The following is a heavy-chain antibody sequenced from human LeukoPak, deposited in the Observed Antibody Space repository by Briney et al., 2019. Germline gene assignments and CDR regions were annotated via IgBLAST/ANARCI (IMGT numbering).Heavy chain of an antibody. CDR2: IYHTGST. D-gene: IGHD6-13*01. V-gene: IGHV4-4*02. CDR3: ARDSPSSSLDY. J-gene: IGHJ4*02. CDR1: GGSISTTNW. Sequence: SGTLSLTCAVSGGSISTTNWWNWVRQPPGKGLEWIGEIYHTGSTNYNPSLKSRVTISVDKSKNQFSLKLSSVTAADTAVYYCARDSPSSSLDYWGQGTLVTVSS.